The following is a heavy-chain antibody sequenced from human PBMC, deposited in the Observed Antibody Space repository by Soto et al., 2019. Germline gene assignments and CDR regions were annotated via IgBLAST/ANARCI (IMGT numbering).Heavy chain of an antibody. CDR3: AKEGGDSSIWVPFDY. CDR2: IRSKTNSYAT. Sequence: XGSLRLSCSASGFTFGGSAMHWVRQASGKGLEWVGHIRSKTNSYATAYAESVKGRFTISRDDSMNTAYLQMNSLRVEDTAVYFCAKEGGDSSIWVPFDYWGQGTPVTVSS. J-gene: IGHJ4*02. V-gene: IGHV3-73*01. CDR1: GFTFGGSA. D-gene: IGHD6-13*01.